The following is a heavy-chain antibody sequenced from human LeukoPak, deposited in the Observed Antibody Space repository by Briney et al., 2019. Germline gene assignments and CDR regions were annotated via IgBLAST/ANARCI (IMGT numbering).Heavy chain of an antibody. CDR1: GGTFSSYA. CDR2: INPNSGGT. J-gene: IGHJ4*02. Sequence: GASVKVSCKASGGTFSSYAISWVRQAPGQGLEWMGWINPNSGGTNYAQKFQGRVTMTRDTSISTAYMELSRLRSDDTAVYYCARGVTWIQLWLFDYWGQGTLVTVSS. D-gene: IGHD5-18*01. V-gene: IGHV1-2*02. CDR3: ARGVTWIQLWLFDY.